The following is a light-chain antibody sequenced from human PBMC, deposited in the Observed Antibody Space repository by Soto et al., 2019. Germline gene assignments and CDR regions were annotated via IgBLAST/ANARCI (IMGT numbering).Light chain of an antibody. Sequence: QSVLTQPPSASGTPGQRVTMSCSGSSSNIGNNAVNWYQQLPGTAPKLLIFSSSQRPSGVPDRFSGSKSGTSASLAISGLQSEDEADYYCAAWDDSLNGYVFGPGTQLTVL. CDR2: SSS. CDR3: AAWDDSLNGYV. V-gene: IGLV1-44*01. J-gene: IGLJ1*01. CDR1: SSNIGNNA.